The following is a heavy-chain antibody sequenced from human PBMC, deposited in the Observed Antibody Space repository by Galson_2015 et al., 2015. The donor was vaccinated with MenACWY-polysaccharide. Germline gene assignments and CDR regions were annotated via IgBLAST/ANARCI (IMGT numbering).Heavy chain of an antibody. CDR1: DCSISSGYF. Sequence: ATLSLACAVSDCSISSGYFWGWSRPPPGQGLEWIASIFRSGTTYYTPYLKSRVTISVDTSKNHFSLKLSSVTAADTAVYYRARVEKYRGSFYTPHRGQGTLVPVSS. V-gene: IGHV4-38-2*01. CDR3: ARVEKYRGSFYTPH. D-gene: IGHD1-26*01. CDR2: IFRSGTT. J-gene: IGHJ4*02.